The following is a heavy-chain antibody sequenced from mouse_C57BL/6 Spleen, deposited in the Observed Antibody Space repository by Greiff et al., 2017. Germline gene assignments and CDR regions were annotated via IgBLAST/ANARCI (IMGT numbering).Heavy chain of an antibody. Sequence: EVQLQQSGAELVRPGASVKLSCTASGFNIKDDYMHWVKQRPEQGLEWIGWIDPENGDTEYASKFQGKATITADTSSNTAYLQLSSLTSEDTAVYYCTRGYYGSSPSWFAYWGQGTLVTVSA. CDR2: IDPENGDT. V-gene: IGHV14-4*01. D-gene: IGHD1-1*01. CDR1: GFNIKDDY. J-gene: IGHJ3*01. CDR3: TRGYYGSSPSWFAY.